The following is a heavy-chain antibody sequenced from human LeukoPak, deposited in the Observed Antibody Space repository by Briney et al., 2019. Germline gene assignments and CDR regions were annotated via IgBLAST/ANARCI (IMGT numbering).Heavy chain of an antibody. CDR2: ITSSSSHI. CDR3: ARVRATVTPFDY. D-gene: IGHD4-17*01. Sequence: PGGSLRLSCAASRFTFSSYSMSWVRQAPGKGLQWVSSITSSSSHIYYADPVKGRFTISRDNAKNTLYLQMNSLRAEDTAVYYCARVRATVTPFDYWGQGTLVTVSS. CDR1: RFTFSSYS. V-gene: IGHV3-21*01. J-gene: IGHJ4*02.